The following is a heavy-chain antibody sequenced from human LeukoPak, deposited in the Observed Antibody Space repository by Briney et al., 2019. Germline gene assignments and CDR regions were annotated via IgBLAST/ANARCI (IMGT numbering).Heavy chain of an antibody. V-gene: IGHV4-30-4*02. Sequence: PSETLSLACTVSGGSISSGDYYRSWISQPPGKGLEWSGHIYYSGSTYYNTSLKSRVTISVDTSQTQSTLKRSSVTAADTAVYYCARVGIAAAVVWFDPWGQGTLVTVSS. J-gene: IGHJ5*02. CDR2: IYYSGST. CDR1: GGSISSGDYY. CDR3: ARVGIAAAVVWFDP. D-gene: IGHD6-13*01.